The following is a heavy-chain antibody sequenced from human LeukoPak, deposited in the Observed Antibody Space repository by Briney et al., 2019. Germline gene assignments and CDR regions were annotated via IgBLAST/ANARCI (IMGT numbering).Heavy chain of an antibody. V-gene: IGHV3-7*01. Sequence: GGSLRLSCAASGFAFSSYWMSWVRQAPGKGLERVANIKQDGSEKYYVDSAKGRFTISRDNAKNSLFLQMNSLRADDTAVYYCARSGEDGSRYRYFDYWGQGTLVTVSS. D-gene: IGHD3-10*01. CDR1: GFAFSSYW. J-gene: IGHJ4*02. CDR3: ARSGEDGSRYRYFDY. CDR2: IKQDGSEK.